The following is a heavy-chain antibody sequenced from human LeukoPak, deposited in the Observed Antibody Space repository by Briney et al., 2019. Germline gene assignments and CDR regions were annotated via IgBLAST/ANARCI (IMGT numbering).Heavy chain of an antibody. D-gene: IGHD1-26*01. Sequence: LSGGSLRLSCAGSGFTFSSSDMNWVRQAPGKGLEWVTYISGTSSAIYYRDSVKGRFTISRDNAKNSLFLQMNSLRAEDTAVYYFAREGGGSYAWFDPWGQGTLVTVSS. J-gene: IGHJ5*02. CDR1: GFTFSSSD. CDR2: ISGTSSAI. CDR3: AREGGGSYAWFDP. V-gene: IGHV3-48*01.